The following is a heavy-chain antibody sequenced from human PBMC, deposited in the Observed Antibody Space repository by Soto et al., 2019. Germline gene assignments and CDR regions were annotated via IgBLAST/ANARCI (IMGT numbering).Heavy chain of an antibody. CDR2: ISHDGSNK. V-gene: IGHV3-30*03. CDR1: GFTFSSYG. J-gene: IGHJ4*02. CDR3: AREKCSGGSCYSALDY. Sequence: GGSLRLSCAASGFTFSSYGMHWVRQAPGKGLEWVAVISHDGSNKYFADSVKGRFTISRDNSQNTLYLQMNSLRAEDTAVYYCAREKCSGGSCYSALDYWGQGTLVTVSS. D-gene: IGHD2-15*01.